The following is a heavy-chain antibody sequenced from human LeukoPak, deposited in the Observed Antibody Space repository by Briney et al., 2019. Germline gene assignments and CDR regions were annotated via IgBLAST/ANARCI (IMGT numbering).Heavy chain of an antibody. V-gene: IGHV1-2*02. CDR3: ARDSAGQLPGHYYYYYGMDV. CDR2: INPNSGGT. J-gene: IGHJ6*02. Sequence: ASVKVSCKASGYTFTGYYMHWVRQAPGQGLEWMGWINPNSGGTNYAQKFQGRVTMTRDTSISTAYMELSRLRSDDTAVYYCARDSAGQLPGHYYYYYGMDVWGQGTTVTVSS. D-gene: IGHD2-2*01. CDR1: GYTFTGYY.